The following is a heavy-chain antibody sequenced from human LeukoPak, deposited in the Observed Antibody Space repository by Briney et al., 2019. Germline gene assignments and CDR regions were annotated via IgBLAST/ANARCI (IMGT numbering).Heavy chain of an antibody. CDR1: GFTFSSYA. J-gene: IGHJ5*02. Sequence: GGSLRLSCAASGFTFSSYAMHWVRQAPGKGLEWVAVISYDGSNKYYADSVKGRFTISRDNSKNTLYLQMNSLRAEDTAVYYCARGDYYGSGGYIGWFDPWGQGTLVTVSS. D-gene: IGHD3-10*01. CDR3: ARGDYYGSGGYIGWFDP. V-gene: IGHV3-30-3*01. CDR2: ISYDGSNK.